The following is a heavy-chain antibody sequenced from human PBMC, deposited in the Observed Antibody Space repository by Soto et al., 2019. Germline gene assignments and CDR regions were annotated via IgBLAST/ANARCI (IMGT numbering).Heavy chain of an antibody. CDR2: IYYSGST. Sequence: QVQLQESGPGLVKPSQTLSLTCTVSGGSISSGGYYWSWIRQHPGKGLEWIGYIYYSGSTYYNPYLNSRDXTXLXXSKTRVSLKRSSVTAADTAVYYCATSSTSANYCDYWGQGTLVTVSS. CDR3: ATSSTSANYCDY. D-gene: IGHD2-2*01. CDR1: GGSISSGGYY. J-gene: IGHJ4*02. V-gene: IGHV4-31*03.